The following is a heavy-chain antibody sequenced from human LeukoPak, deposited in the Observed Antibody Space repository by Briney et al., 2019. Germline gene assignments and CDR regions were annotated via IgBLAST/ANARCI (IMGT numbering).Heavy chain of an antibody. D-gene: IGHD2-2*01. Sequence: GGSLRLSCAASGFTFSGSAMHWVRQASGKGLEWVGRIRSKTNSYATAYAASVKGRFTISRDDSKNTAYLQMNSLKTEDTAVYYCAKTQKYCSSTSCPPREGGYWGQGTLVTVSS. J-gene: IGHJ4*02. V-gene: IGHV3-73*01. CDR3: AKTQKYCSSTSCPPREGGY. CDR1: GFTFSGSA. CDR2: IRSKTNSYAT.